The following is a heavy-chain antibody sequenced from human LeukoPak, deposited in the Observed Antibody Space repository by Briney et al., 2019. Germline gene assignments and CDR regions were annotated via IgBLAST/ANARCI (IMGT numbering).Heavy chain of an antibody. CDR3: AKDKDWELDDAFDI. J-gene: IGHJ3*02. Sequence: PGGSLRLSCAASGFTFSSYAMSWVRQARGKGLEWVSAISGSGGSTYYADSVKGRFTISRDNSKTTLYLQMNRLTAEATAVYYCAKDKDWELDDAFDIWGQGTMVTVSS. CDR2: ISGSGGST. D-gene: IGHD1-26*01. V-gene: IGHV3-23*01. CDR1: GFTFSSYA.